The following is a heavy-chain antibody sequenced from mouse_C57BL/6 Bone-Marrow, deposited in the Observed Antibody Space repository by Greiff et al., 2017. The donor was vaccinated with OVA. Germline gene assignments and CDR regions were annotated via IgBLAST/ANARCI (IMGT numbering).Heavy chain of an antibody. CDR3: ARDYYGSSADV. V-gene: IGHV1-26*01. Sequence: EVQLQQSGPELVKPGASVKISCKASGYTFTDYYMNWVKQSHGKSLEWIGDINPNNGGTSYNQKFKGKATLTVDKSSSTAYMELRSLTSEDSAVYYCARDYYGSSADVWGTGTTVTVSS. J-gene: IGHJ1*03. CDR2: INPNNGGT. D-gene: IGHD1-1*01. CDR1: GYTFTDYY.